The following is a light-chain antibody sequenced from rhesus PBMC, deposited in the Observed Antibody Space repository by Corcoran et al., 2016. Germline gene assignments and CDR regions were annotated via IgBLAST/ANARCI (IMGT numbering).Light chain of an antibody. V-gene: IGLV2-32*02. CDR3: SSYSGSNTVV. CDR2: EDS. CDR1: SSDIGGYNY. J-gene: IGLJ6*01. Sequence: QATLTQPRSVSGSPGQSVTISCTGTSSDIGGYNYVSWYQQHPGTAPKLMIYEDSKTPSGVSDRFSGTKSGNTGSLTISGLQAEDEAHYYCSSYSGSNTVVFGSGTNLTVL.